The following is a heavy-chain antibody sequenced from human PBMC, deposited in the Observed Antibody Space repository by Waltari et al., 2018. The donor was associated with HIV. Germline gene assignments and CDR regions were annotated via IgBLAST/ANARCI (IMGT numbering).Heavy chain of an antibody. J-gene: IGHJ4*02. D-gene: IGHD3-22*01. CDR1: GFTFSSYG. Sequence: QVQLVESGGGVVQPGRSLRLSCAASGFTFSSYGMHWVRQAPGKGLDGVAVIWYDGSNKYYADSVKGRFTISRDNSKNTLYLQMNSLRAEDTAVYYCARELYYYDSSGYSCDYWGQGTLVTVSS. V-gene: IGHV3-33*01. CDR3: ARELYYYDSSGYSCDY. CDR2: IWYDGSNK.